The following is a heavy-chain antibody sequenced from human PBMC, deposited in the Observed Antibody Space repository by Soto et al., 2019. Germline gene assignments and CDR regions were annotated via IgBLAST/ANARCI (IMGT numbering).Heavy chain of an antibody. CDR2: ISAYNGNT. Sequence: QVQLVQSGAEVKKPGASVKVSCKASGYTFTSYGISWVRQAPGQGLEWMGWISAYNGNTNYAQKLQGRGTRTTDTSTRTAYRGLRSLRSDETAGYYCARDGAYCGGDCYPSGGYFDYWGQGTLVTVSS. CDR3: ARDGAYCGGDCYPSGGYFDY. D-gene: IGHD2-21*02. J-gene: IGHJ4*02. CDR1: GYTFTSYG. V-gene: IGHV1-18*01.